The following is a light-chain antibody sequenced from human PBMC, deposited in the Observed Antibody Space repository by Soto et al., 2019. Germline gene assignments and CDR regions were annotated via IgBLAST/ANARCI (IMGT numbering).Light chain of an antibody. J-gene: IGLJ1*01. CDR1: TSDVGSYNL. V-gene: IGLV2-23*02. CDR3: CPYGAGSTFV. Sequence: QSALTQPASVSGSPGQSITMSCTGTTSDVGSYNLVSWYQQRPGRAPKVLIYENNKRPSGVSNRFSGSKSGITASLTISGLQAQDEADYYCCPYGAGSTFVFGSGTKLTVL. CDR2: ENN.